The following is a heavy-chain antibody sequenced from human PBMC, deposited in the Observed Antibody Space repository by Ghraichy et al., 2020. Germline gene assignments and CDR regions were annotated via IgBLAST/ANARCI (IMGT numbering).Heavy chain of an antibody. J-gene: IGHJ6*02. D-gene: IGHD4-23*01. CDR3: ARASSVVRYYYYDAIDV. CDR1: GFTFSSYS. V-gene: IGHV3-48*02. Sequence: GGSLRLSCEASGFTFSSYSINWVRQAPGKGPEWISYISSRSSFISYADSVKGRFTISRDNAKNSLFLQMNSLRDEDTAVYYCARASSVVRYYYYDAIDVWGQGTTVTVSS. CDR2: ISSRSSFI.